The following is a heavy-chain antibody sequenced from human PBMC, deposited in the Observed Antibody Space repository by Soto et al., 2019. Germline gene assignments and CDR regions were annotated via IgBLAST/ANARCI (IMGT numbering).Heavy chain of an antibody. Sequence: PGGSLRLSCAASGFTFSSYAMGWVRQAPGKGLEWVSAISGSGGSTYYADSVKGRFTISRDNSKNTLYLQMNSLRAEDTAVYYCAKRSDSGSSFGAFDIWGQGTMVTVSS. CDR3: AKRSDSGSSFGAFDI. CDR2: ISGSGGST. D-gene: IGHD6-6*01. V-gene: IGHV3-23*01. CDR1: GFTFSSYA. J-gene: IGHJ3*02.